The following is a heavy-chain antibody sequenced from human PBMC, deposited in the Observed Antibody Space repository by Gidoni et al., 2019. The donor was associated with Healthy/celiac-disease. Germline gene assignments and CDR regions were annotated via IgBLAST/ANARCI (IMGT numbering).Heavy chain of an antibody. CDR2: ISYDGSNK. CDR3: ARDLLTTVAPGLGMDV. Sequence: QVQLVESGGGVVQPGRSLRLSCAASGFTFSSYAMHWVHQDPGKGLEWVAVISYDGSNKYYADSVKGRFTISRDNSKNTLYLQMNSLRAEDTAVYYCARDLLTTVAPGLGMDVWGQGTTVTVSS. V-gene: IGHV3-30-3*01. J-gene: IGHJ6*02. D-gene: IGHD4-17*01. CDR1: GFTFSSYA.